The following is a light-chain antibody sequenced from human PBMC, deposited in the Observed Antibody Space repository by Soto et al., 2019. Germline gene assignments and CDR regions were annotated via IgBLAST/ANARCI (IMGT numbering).Light chain of an antibody. V-gene: IGKV1-39*01. J-gene: IGKJ1*01. CDR3: QQTSSIPGT. Sequence: DIQMTQSPSSLSASVGDRVTLTCRASQSINKYLSWYQHKPGKAPKLLIYAVSSLHSGVPTRFSGSGAGTYFTLTISSLQHEDFATYYCQQTSSIPGTFGRGTKVEIK. CDR2: AVS. CDR1: QSINKY.